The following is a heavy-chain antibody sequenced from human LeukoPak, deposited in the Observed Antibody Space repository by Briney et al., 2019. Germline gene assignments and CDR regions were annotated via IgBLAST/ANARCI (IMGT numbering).Heavy chain of an antibody. CDR2: IYHSGST. Sequence: SETLSLTCTVSGYSISSGYYWGWIRQPPGKGLEWIGSIYHSGSTYYNPSLKSRVTISVDTSKNQFSLKLSSVTAADTAVYYCARDASSGWYVFDYWGQGTQVTVTS. D-gene: IGHD6-19*01. CDR3: ARDASSGWYVFDY. J-gene: IGHJ4*02. V-gene: IGHV4-38-2*02. CDR1: GYSISSGYY.